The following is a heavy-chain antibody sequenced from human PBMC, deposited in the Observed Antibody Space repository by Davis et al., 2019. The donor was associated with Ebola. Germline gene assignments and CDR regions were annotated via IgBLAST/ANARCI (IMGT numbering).Heavy chain of an antibody. V-gene: IGHV7-4-1*02. Sequence: AASVKVSCKASGYTFTTYAMNWVRQAPGQGLEWMGWINTNTGNPTYAQGFTGRFVFSLDTSVSTAYLQISRLKAEDTAVYYCAKGPWLVSYYYYGMDVWGKGTTVTVPS. CDR1: GYTFTTYA. CDR2: INTNTGNP. CDR3: AKGPWLVSYYYYGMDV. D-gene: IGHD6-19*01. J-gene: IGHJ6*04.